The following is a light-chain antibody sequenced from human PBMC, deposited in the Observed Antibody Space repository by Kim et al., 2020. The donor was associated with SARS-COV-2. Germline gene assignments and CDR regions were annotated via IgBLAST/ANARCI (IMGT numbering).Light chain of an antibody. CDR3: VLYMGGGISV. CDR1: FGPVSTNRF. V-gene: IGLV8-61*01. Sequence: FTLTCALKFGPVSTNRFPSSYQQTPGQGPRTLVYSTSMRSSVVPNRFTGSILGNAAALTITGAQADDESEYYCVLYMGGGISVFGTGTKVTVL. CDR2: STS. J-gene: IGLJ1*01.